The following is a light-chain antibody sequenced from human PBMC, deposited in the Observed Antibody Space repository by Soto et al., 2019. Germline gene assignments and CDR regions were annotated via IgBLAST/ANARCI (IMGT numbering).Light chain of an antibody. Sequence: EIVVTQSPATLSLSPGERATLSCRASQSVSSYLAWYQQKPGQAPRLLIYDASNRATGIPARFSGSGSGTDFTLTISSLEPADFAVYYCQQRSNWPRFTFGPGTKVDIK. CDR3: QQRSNWPRFT. CDR2: DAS. CDR1: QSVSSY. V-gene: IGKV3-11*01. J-gene: IGKJ3*01.